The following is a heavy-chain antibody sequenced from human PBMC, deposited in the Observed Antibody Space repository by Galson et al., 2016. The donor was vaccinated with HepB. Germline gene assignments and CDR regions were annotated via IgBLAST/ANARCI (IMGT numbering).Heavy chain of an antibody. CDR2: ISTYNGDT. Sequence: SVKVSCKASGYTFTNFAISWIRQAPGRGLEWMGWISTYNGDTKVAQKLQGRVTMTRDTSTTTAYIELTGLRSDDTAVYYCARTGRMVIAFDWFDPWGQGTLVTVSS. D-gene: IGHD2-21*01. CDR3: ARTGRMVIAFDWFDP. J-gene: IGHJ5*02. CDR1: GYTFTNFA. V-gene: IGHV1-18*01.